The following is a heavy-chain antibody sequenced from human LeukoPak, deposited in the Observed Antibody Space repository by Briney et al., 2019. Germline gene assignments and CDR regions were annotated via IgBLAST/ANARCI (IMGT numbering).Heavy chain of an antibody. Sequence: SETLSLTCAVYGGSFSGYYWSWIRQPPGKGLEWIGEINHSGSTNYNPSLKSRVTISVDTSKNQFSLKLSSVTAADTAAYYCARGSIAAAGPWGQGTLVTVSS. CDR2: INHSGST. J-gene: IGHJ5*02. D-gene: IGHD6-13*01. V-gene: IGHV4-34*01. CDR1: GGSFSGYY. CDR3: ARGSIAAAGP.